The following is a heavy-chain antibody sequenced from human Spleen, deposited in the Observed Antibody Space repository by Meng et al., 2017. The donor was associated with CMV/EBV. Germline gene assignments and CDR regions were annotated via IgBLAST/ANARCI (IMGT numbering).Heavy chain of an antibody. D-gene: IGHD3-10*01. CDR2: ISSDGSST. J-gene: IGHJ4*02. V-gene: IGHV3-74*01. CDR1: GFTFSNYE. Sequence: GGSLRLSCAASGFTFSNYEMNWVRQAPGKGLVWVSRISSDGSSTIYADSVKGRFTISRDNAKNTLYLQMNSLRAEDTAMYYCTTAARSSGFDYWGQGTLVTVSS. CDR3: TTAARSSGFDY.